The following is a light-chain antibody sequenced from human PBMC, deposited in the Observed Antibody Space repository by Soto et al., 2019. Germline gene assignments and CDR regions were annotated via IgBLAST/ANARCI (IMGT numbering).Light chain of an antibody. CDR3: HQYASSRQT. V-gene: IGKV3-20*01. J-gene: IGKJ1*01. CDR2: GAS. CDR1: QSVSSSY. Sequence: EIVLTQSPGTLSLSPGERATLSCRASQSVSSSYLAWYQQKPGQAPRLLISGASSRATGIPDRFSGSESGTDFTLTISRLEPEDFAVYYCHQYASSRQTFGQGNKVEIK.